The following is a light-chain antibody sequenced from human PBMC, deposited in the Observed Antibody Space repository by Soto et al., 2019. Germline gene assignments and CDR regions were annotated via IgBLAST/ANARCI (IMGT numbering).Light chain of an antibody. CDR2: AAS. CDR1: QDISSW. J-gene: IGKJ4*01. Sequence: DIQMNHSPSSVYASVGDRVTITCRASQDISSWLAWFQQKPGQAPKLLIYAASSLQIGVPSRFSGSGSGTDFTLTISSLQPEDSATYYCQQGNSVPLTFGGGTKVEIK. CDR3: QQGNSVPLT. V-gene: IGKV1-12*01.